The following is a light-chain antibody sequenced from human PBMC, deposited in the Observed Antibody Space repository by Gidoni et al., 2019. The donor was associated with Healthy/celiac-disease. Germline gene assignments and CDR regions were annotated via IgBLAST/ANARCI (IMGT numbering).Light chain of an antibody. J-gene: IGKJ1*01. CDR1: QSVSSSY. CDR2: DAS. V-gene: IGKV3-20*01. Sequence: EIVLTHSPGTLSSSPGERATLSCRASQSVSSSYLAWYQQKPGQAPRLLIYDASSRATGIPDRFSGSGSGTDFTLTISRLEPEDFAVYYCQQYGSSPWTFGQETKVEIK. CDR3: QQYGSSPWT.